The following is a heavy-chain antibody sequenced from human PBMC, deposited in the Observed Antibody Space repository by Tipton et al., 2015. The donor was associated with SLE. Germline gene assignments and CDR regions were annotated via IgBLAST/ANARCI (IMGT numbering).Heavy chain of an antibody. CDR3: AREGSSCLFQH. J-gene: IGHJ1*01. D-gene: IGHD6-13*01. Sequence: TLSLTCTVSGGSISSGSYYWSWIRQPAGKGLEWIGRIYTSGSTNYNPSLKSRVTISVDTSKNQFSLELSSVTAADTAVYYCAREGSSCLFQHWGQGTLVTVSS. V-gene: IGHV4-61*02. CDR2: IYTSGST. CDR1: GGSISSGSYY.